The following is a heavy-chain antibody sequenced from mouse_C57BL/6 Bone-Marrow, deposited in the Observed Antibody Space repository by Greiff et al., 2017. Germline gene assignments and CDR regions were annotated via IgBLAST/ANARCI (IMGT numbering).Heavy chain of an antibody. D-gene: IGHD1-1*01. Sequence: QVQLKESGAELARPGASVKLSCKASGYTFTSYGISWVKQRTGQGLEWIGEIYPRSGNTYYNEKFKGKATLTADKSSSTAYMELRSLTSEDSAVYFCATGSQFITTDEGFAYWGQGTLVTVSA. CDR3: ATGSQFITTDEGFAY. CDR1: GYTFTSYG. CDR2: IYPRSGNT. V-gene: IGHV1-81*01. J-gene: IGHJ3*01.